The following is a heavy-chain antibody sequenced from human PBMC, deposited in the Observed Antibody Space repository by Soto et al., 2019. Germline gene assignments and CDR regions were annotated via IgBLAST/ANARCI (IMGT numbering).Heavy chain of an antibody. CDR3: ARGGGDYYGSGSYYYGMDV. CDR2: INPNSGGT. Sequence: ASVKVSCKASGYTFTGYYMHWVRQAPGQGLEWMGWINPNSGGTNYAQKFQGWVTMTRDTSISTAYMELSRLRSDDTAVYYCARGGGDYYGSGSYYYGMDVWGQGTTVTVSS. V-gene: IGHV1-2*04. J-gene: IGHJ6*02. D-gene: IGHD3-10*01. CDR1: GYTFTGYY.